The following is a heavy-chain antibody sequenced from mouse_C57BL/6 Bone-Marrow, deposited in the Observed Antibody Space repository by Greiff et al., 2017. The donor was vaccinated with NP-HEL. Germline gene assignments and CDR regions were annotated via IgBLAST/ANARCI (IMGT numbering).Heavy chain of an antibody. Sequence: VKLQESGAELVKPGASVKISCKASGYAFSSYWMNWVKQRPGKGLEWIGQIYPGDGDTNYNGKFKGKATLTADKSSSTAYMQLSSLTSEDSAVYFCARTGWLPFAYWGQGTLVTVSA. CDR3: ARTGWLPFAY. CDR2: IYPGDGDT. J-gene: IGHJ3*01. D-gene: IGHD2-3*01. CDR1: GYAFSSYW. V-gene: IGHV1-80*01.